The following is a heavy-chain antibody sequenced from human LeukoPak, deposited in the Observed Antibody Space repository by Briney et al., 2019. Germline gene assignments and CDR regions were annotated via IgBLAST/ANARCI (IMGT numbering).Heavy chain of an antibody. CDR3: ARNGLRFLEWLSIDY. CDR2: IYYSGST. V-gene: IGHV4-59*08. D-gene: IGHD3-3*01. Sequence: SETLSLTCTVSGGSISSYYWSWIRQPPGKGLEWIGYIYYSGSTNYNPSLKSRVTISVDTSKNQFSLKLSSVTAADTAVYYCARNGLRFLEWLSIDYWGQGTLVTVSS. J-gene: IGHJ4*02. CDR1: GGSISSYY.